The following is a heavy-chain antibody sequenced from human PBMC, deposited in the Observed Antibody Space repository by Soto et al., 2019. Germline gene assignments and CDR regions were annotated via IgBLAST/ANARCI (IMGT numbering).Heavy chain of an antibody. CDR3: AGRECQWVAFSNHDMDA. Sequence: SESLSLACAVYSRFFGGFYWGWIRQLPGKGLEWSGAINPRVSTNYNPSLRSRVTISVNTSQNQLSLKLRSVTAADTAVYYCAGRECQWVAFSNHDMDAWGKGTTVTVSS. J-gene: IGHJ6*04. CDR2: INPRVST. D-gene: IGHD6-19*01. CDR1: SRFFGGFY. V-gene: IGHV4-34*01.